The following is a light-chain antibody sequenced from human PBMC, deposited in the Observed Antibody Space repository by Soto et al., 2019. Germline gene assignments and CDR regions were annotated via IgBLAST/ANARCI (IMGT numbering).Light chain of an antibody. CDR3: QQCCSSPP. J-gene: IGKJ1*01. CDR2: GAS. CDR1: QSINSNY. V-gene: IGKV3-20*01. Sequence: EIVLTQSPGTLSLSPGERATLSCRASQSINSNYLAWYQQKPGQAPTILLYGASNRATGVPDRFSGSGSGTDYTLTISRLEPEDFAVYYCQQCCSSPPVGQGTNVELK.